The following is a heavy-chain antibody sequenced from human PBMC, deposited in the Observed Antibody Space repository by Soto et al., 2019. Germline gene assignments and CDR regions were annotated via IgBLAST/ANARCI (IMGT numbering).Heavy chain of an antibody. V-gene: IGHV4-31*03. CDR1: GGSISSGGYY. CDR3: ARVFTIFGVASLDV. Sequence: SETLSLTCTVSGGSISSGGYYWSWIRQHPGKGLEWIGYIYYSGSTYYNPSLKSRVTISVDTSKNQFSLKLSSVTAADTAVYYCARVFTIFGVASLDVWGKGTTVTVSS. J-gene: IGHJ6*03. D-gene: IGHD3-3*01. CDR2: IYYSGST.